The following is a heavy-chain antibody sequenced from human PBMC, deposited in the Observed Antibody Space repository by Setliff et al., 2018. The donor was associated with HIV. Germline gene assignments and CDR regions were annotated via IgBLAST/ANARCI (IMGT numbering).Heavy chain of an antibody. V-gene: IGHV3-21*01. Sequence: GGSLRLSCEASGFPFSTYTMKWVRQAPGTGLEWVSSISTSSGYIYYVDSVKGRFTISRDNAKNSMDLQMNSLRAEDTALYYCGRDVHDAAADNWGRGTLVTVSS. CDR2: ISTSSGYI. CDR1: GFPFSTYT. CDR3: GRDVHDAAADN. J-gene: IGHJ4*02. D-gene: IGHD6-13*01.